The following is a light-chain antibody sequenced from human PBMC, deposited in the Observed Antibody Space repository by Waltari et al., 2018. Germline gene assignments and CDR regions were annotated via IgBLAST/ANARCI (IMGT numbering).Light chain of an antibody. Sequence: QSLLTPPPSASGTPVQRVTIPCSGSSSNIGSNFVYLYQQRPGTAPKLLMSRNNQRPSGVPDRISGSKSGTSASLAISGLRSEDEAEYYCASWDDDLSGVVFGGGTKVTVL. CDR3: ASWDDDLSGVV. CDR1: SSNIGSNF. J-gene: IGLJ2*01. V-gene: IGLV1-47*01. CDR2: RNN.